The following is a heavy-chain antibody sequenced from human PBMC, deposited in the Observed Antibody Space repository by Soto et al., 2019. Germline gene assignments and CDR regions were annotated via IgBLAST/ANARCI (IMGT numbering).Heavy chain of an antibody. CDR2: ISSSSSYI. CDR3: ARGSTPFVVVPVGFDY. J-gene: IGHJ4*02. D-gene: IGHD2-2*01. V-gene: IGHV3-21*01. Sequence: GGSLRLSCAASGFTFSSYSMNWVRQAPGKGLEWVSSISSSSSYIYYADSVKGRFTISRDNAKNSLYLQMNSLRAEDTAVYYCARGSTPFVVVPVGFDYWGQGTLVTVSS. CDR1: GFTFSSYS.